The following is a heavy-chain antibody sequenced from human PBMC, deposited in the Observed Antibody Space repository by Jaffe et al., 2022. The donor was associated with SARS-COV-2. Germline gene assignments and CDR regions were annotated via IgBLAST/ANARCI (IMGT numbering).Heavy chain of an antibody. CDR3: AKGPSGSLDH. CDR2: ISSDGTGT. Sequence: EVQLLESGGGLVQPGGSLRLSCAASGFTFSNYAMRWVRQTPGKGLEWVSAISSDGTGTYYVDSVSGRFIVSRDNSKNTLYLQMNSLRVEDTAVYYCAKGPSGSLDHWGQGTLVTVSS. D-gene: IGHD3-22*01. J-gene: IGHJ4*02. V-gene: IGHV3-23*01. CDR1: GFTFSNYA.